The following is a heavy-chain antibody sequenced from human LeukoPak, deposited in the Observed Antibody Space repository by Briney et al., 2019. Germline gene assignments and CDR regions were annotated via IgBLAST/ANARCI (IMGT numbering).Heavy chain of an antibody. V-gene: IGHV1-18*01. CDR3: ARDGITSGWYPLDY. CDR1: GYTFTSYG. D-gene: IGHD6-19*01. Sequence: GASVKVSCEASGYTFTSYGISWVRQAPGQGLEWMGWISAYNGNTNYAQKLQGRVTMTTDTSTSTAYMELRSLRSDDTAVYYCARDGITSGWYPLDYWGQGTLVTVSS. J-gene: IGHJ4*02. CDR2: ISAYNGNT.